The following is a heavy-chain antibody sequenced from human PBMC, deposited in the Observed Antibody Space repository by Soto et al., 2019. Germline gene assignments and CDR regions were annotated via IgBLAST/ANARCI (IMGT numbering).Heavy chain of an antibody. CDR2: ISSSSSYI. V-gene: IGHV3-21*01. CDR3: ARDLRYCSGGSCYSAPSQYYYGMDV. D-gene: IGHD2-15*01. CDR1: GFTFSSYS. Sequence: GGSLRLSCAASGFTFSSYSMNWVRQAPGKGLEWVSSISSSSSYIYYADSVKGRFTISRDNAKNSLYLQMNSLRAEDTAVYYCARDLRYCSGGSCYSAPSQYYYGMDVWGQGTTVTVSS. J-gene: IGHJ6*02.